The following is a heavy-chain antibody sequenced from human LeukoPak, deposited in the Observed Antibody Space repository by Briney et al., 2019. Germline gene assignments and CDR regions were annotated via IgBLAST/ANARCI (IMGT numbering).Heavy chain of an antibody. V-gene: IGHV3-23*01. CDR2: ISGSGGST. CDR3: AKDLRSRIAAAGTPYAEYSQH. Sequence: GGSLRLSCAASGFTFSSYAMSWVRQAPGKGLEWVSAISGSGGSTYYADSVKGRFTISRDNSKNTLYLQMNSLRAEDTAVYYCAKDLRSRIAAAGTPYAEYSQHWGQGTLVTVSS. CDR1: GFTFSSYA. D-gene: IGHD6-13*01. J-gene: IGHJ1*01.